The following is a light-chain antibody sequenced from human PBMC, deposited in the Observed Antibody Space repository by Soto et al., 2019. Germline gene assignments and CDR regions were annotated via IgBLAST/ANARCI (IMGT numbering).Light chain of an antibody. CDR1: SSDVGASNY. CDR2: DVF. Sequence: QSALTQPPSASGSPGQSVTNSCTGTSSDVGASNYVSWYQQHPGKAPKLMIYDVFKRPSGVPDRFSGSKSGNTASLTVSGLQTEDEADYYCCSYAGGNSLVFGGGTKLTVL. V-gene: IGLV2-8*01. J-gene: IGLJ2*01. CDR3: CSYAGGNSLV.